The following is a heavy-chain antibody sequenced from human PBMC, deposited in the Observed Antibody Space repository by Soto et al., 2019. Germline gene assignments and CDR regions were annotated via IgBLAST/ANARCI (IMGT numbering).Heavy chain of an antibody. J-gene: IGHJ5*02. V-gene: IGHV1-8*01. D-gene: IGHD2-2*01. Sequence: QVQLVQSGAEVNKPGASVKVSCKASGYTFTSHDINWMRQATGQGLEWMGWMKPNSGHTNYAQKFQGRVTMTRDTSISTAYMELTSLRSEDTAIYYCASDMSTTWGQGTLVTVSS. CDR2: MKPNSGHT. CDR3: ASDMSTT. CDR1: GYTFTSHD.